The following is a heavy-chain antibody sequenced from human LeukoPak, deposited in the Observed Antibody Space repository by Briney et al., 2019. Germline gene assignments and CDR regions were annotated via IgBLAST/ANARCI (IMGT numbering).Heavy chain of an antibody. Sequence: GASVEVSCKASGFTFTSYGFSWVRQAPGQGIEWMGWISAYNGDTKYAQKFLGRVTMTMDTSTNTVYMELMSLRYDDTAMYYCARIRNYHLQEAVDIWGQGTMVTVSS. CDR2: ISAYNGDT. CDR3: ARIRNYHLQEAVDI. D-gene: IGHD4-11*01. CDR1: GFTFTSYG. V-gene: IGHV1-18*01. J-gene: IGHJ3*02.